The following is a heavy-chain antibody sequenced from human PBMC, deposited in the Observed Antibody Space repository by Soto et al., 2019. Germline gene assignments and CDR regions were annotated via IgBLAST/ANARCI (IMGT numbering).Heavy chain of an antibody. CDR2: VHYSGTT. Sequence: SETLSLTCTISGGSISSYYWRWIRQSPGRGLEWIGYVHYSGTTNYNPSLKSRVAMSLDSSKRQFSLTLNSVTAADTAVYYCARGTALIYGDYPGAGYFDFWGQGIQVTVSS. V-gene: IGHV4-59*01. CDR1: GGSISSYY. CDR3: ARGTALIYGDYPGAGYFDF. D-gene: IGHD4-17*01. J-gene: IGHJ4*02.